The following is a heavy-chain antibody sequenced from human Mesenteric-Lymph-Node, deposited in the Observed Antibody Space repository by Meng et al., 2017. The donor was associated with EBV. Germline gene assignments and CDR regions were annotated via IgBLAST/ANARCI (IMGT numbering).Heavy chain of an antibody. D-gene: IGHD6-13*01. CDR1: GYNFASYT. Sequence: QVHLVQSGAEVKEPGASVKVSCKASGYNFASYTLHWVRQAPGQRLECMGWIDADNARTQYSQRFQGRVTITRDTSAGAAYMELISLRSEDTAIYYCARVPSSSWYIYFDYWGQGTMVTVSS. CDR3: ARVPSSSWYIYFDY. V-gene: IGHV1-3*01. CDR2: IDADNART. J-gene: IGHJ4*02.